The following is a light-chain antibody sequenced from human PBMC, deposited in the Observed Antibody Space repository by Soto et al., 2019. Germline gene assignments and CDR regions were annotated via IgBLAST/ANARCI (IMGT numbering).Light chain of an antibody. CDR1: SSNIGPNA. Sequence: QSVLTQPPSASGTPGQKVTISCSGSSSNIGPNAVNWYQQLPGTGPKLLLYNNNQRPSGVSDRFSGYKSGTSASLAISGLQSDDEADYHCTAWDDSLNGLVFGTGTKLPVL. CDR2: NNN. CDR3: TAWDDSLNGLV. J-gene: IGLJ1*01. V-gene: IGLV1-44*01.